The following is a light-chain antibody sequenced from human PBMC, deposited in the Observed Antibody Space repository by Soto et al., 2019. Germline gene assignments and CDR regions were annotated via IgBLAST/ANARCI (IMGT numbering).Light chain of an antibody. J-gene: IGKJ1*01. CDR3: QQYRGT. CDR1: QSIRNW. V-gene: IGKV1-5*03. Sequence: DIPMTQSTSTLSASVGDRVTITCRASQSIRNWLAWYQQKAGKAPKLLISKASSLEDGVPSRFSGSGSGTEFTLTISSLQPDDFATYYCQQYRGTFCQGTKVEI. CDR2: KAS.